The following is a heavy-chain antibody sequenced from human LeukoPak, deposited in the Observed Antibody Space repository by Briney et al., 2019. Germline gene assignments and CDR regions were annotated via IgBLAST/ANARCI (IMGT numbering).Heavy chain of an antibody. J-gene: IGHJ4*02. CDR3: ARARRYRSSWYHDY. V-gene: IGHV3-23*01. Sequence: GGSLRLSCAASGFTFSTYVMTWVRQAPGKGLEWVSALSGSGGSTFYADSAKGRFTISRDNANNSLYLQMNSLRDEDTAVYYCARARRYRSSWYHDYWGQGSLVTVSS. CDR1: GFTFSTYV. CDR2: LSGSGGST. D-gene: IGHD6-13*01.